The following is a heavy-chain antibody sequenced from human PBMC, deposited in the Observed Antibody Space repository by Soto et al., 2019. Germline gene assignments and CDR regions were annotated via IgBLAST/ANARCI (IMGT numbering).Heavy chain of an antibody. CDR1: GFTFSSYE. D-gene: IGHD3-22*01. Sequence: GGFLRLSCAASGFTFSSYEMNWVRQAPGKGLEWVSYISSSGSTIYYADSVKGRFTISRDNAKNSLYLQMNILRAEDTAVYYRARDFLKGNYYDSSRPTDYWGQGTLVTVSS. V-gene: IGHV3-48*03. J-gene: IGHJ4*02. CDR2: ISSSGSTI. CDR3: ARDFLKGNYYDSSRPTDY.